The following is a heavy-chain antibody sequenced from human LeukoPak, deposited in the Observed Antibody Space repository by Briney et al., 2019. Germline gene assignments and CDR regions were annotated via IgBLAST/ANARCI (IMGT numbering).Heavy chain of an antibody. J-gene: IGHJ4*02. V-gene: IGHV4-34*01. Sequence: SETLSLTCAVYGGSFSGYYWSWIRQPPGKGLEWIGEINHSGSTNYNPSLKSRVTISVDTSKNQFSLKLSSVTAADTAVYYCARVATMETFDYWGQGTLVSVSS. CDR2: INHSGST. CDR3: ARVATMETFDY. CDR1: GGSFSGYY. D-gene: IGHD5-12*01.